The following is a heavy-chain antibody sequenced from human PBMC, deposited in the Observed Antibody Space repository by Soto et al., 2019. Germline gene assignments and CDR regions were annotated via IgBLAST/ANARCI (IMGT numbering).Heavy chain of an antibody. V-gene: IGHV3-64*01. CDR1: GFTFSSYA. CDR2: ISSNGGST. CDR3: ARPGYCSSTSCRDYYVY. Sequence: GGSLRLSCAASGFTFSSYAMHWVRQAPGKGLEYVSAISSNGGSTYYANSVKGRFTISRDNSKNTLYLQMGSLRAEDMAVYYCARPGYCSSTSCRDYYVYWGQGTLVTVSS. D-gene: IGHD2-2*01. J-gene: IGHJ4*02.